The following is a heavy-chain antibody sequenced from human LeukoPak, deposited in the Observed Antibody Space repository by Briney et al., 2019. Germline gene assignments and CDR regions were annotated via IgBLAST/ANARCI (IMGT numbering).Heavy chain of an antibody. CDR1: GFTVSSNY. V-gene: IGHV3-53*01. CDR2: IYNGGTT. J-gene: IGHJ4*02. D-gene: IGHD6-19*01. CDR3: ARARIVVAGPFDY. Sequence: SGGSLRLSCAASGFTVSSNYMSWVRQAPGKGLEWVSIIYNGGTTNYADSVKGRFTISRDNSKNTLHLQMNSLRVEDTAVYYCARARIVVAGPFDYWGQGTLVTVSS.